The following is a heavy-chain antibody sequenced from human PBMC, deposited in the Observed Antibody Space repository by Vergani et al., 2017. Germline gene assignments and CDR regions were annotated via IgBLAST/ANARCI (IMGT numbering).Heavy chain of an antibody. J-gene: IGHJ3*02. Sequence: EVQLVESGGGLVKPGGSLRLSCAASGFTFSSYSMNWVRQAPGKGLEWVSYISSSSSTIYYADSVKGRFTISRDNAKNSLYLQMNSLRAEDTAVYYCARSVYSGSYYDAFDIWGQGTMVTVSS. V-gene: IGHV3-48*01. D-gene: IGHD1-26*01. CDR2: ISSSSSTI. CDR3: ARSVYSGSYYDAFDI. CDR1: GFTFSSYS.